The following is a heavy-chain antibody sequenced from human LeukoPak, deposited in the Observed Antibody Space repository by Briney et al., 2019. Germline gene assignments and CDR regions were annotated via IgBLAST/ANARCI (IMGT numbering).Heavy chain of an antibody. CDR2: ISGSGDST. J-gene: IGHJ4*02. Sequence: PGGSLTLPCAASGLTFSFHAMLWPRQAPGKALEWVSGISGSGDSTYYADSVKGRFTISRDNYNNTLYLQMNSLRADDTAVYYCAKAWQEAYWGQGPVVTVSA. D-gene: IGHD3-16*01. CDR3: AKAWQEAY. CDR1: GLTFSFHA. V-gene: IGHV3-23*01.